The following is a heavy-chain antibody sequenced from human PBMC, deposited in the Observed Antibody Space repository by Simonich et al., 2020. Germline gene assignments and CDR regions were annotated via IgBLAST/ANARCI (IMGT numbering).Heavy chain of an antibody. CDR1: GFTFSSYA. CDR3: ATYYFDY. CDR2: ITGSGCRT. V-gene: IGHV3-23*01. Sequence: EVQLLESGGGLVQPGGSLRLSCAASGFTFSSYAMSWVRQAPGKGLGWGSAITGSGCRTYYADSVKGRFTISRDNSKNTLYLQMNSLIAEDTAVYYCATYYFDYWGQGTLVTVSS. J-gene: IGHJ4*02.